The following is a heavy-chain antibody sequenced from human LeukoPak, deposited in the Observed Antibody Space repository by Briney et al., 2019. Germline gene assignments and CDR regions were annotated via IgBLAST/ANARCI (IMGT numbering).Heavy chain of an antibody. V-gene: IGHV3-23*01. CDR1: GFTLSSYA. J-gene: IGHJ4*02. Sequence: GGSLRLSCEASGFTLSSYAMNWVRQAPGKGLEWVAGMYDSGGTTSYAWYAGSVKGRFTISRGKFKNTLYLQMNSLRAEDTAVYYCAKNREQWLVRPANFDYWGQGILVSVSS. CDR3: AKNREQWLVRPANFDY. CDR2: MYDSGGTTSYA. D-gene: IGHD6-19*01.